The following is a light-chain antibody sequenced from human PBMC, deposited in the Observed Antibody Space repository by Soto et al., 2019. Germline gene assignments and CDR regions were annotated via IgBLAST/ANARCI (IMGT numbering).Light chain of an antibody. V-gene: IGKV3-15*01. J-gene: IGKJ1*01. CDR2: GAS. CDR1: HSVNSH. Sequence: MMMTQSPATLSVSPGERVTLSCRTSHSVNSHVAWYQQKPGQAPRLLLYGASTRATGTPVRFSGSGFGTEFTLTISSLQSEDFAVYYCQQYKNWPLFGQGTKVDIK. CDR3: QQYKNWPL.